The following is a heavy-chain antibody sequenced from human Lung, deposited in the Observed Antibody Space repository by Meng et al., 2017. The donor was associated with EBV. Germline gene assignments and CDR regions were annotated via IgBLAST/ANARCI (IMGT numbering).Heavy chain of an antibody. J-gene: IGHJ2*01. D-gene: IGHD4-17*01. CDR3: ASLYGDSSVWYLDL. Sequence: QVQLEEAGPGLVKPSKTLSLTCTVSGGSISSGNHYWSWIRQHPGKGLEYIGYIYYSGSTYYNPSLKSRVIISVDTSKNQFSLRLNSVTAADTAVYYCASLYGDSSVWYLDLWGRGTLVTVSS. CDR1: GGSISSGNHY. CDR2: IYYSGST. V-gene: IGHV4-31*03.